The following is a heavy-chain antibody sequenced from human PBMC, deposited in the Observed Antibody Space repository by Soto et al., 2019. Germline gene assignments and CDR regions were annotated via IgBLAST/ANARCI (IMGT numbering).Heavy chain of an antibody. CDR3: GRDQSGAGYYVDWFDP. Sequence: ASVKVSCKASGYTFTRYGISWVRQAPGQGLEWMGWISGCNGNTNYAQKFQGRVTITMDTSTTTVYMELTSLTSEDTAVYYCGRDQSGAGYYVDWFDPWGQGTLVTVSS. J-gene: IGHJ5*02. V-gene: IGHV1-18*01. CDR1: GYTFTRYG. CDR2: ISGCNGNT. D-gene: IGHD3-10*02.